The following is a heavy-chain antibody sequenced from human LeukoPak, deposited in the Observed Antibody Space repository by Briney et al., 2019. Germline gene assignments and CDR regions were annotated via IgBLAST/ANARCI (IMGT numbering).Heavy chain of an antibody. CDR1: GYTFTGYY. CDR2: INPNSGGT. CDR3: ARVREQLAAGTFDY. Sequence: GASVKVSCKASGYTFTGYYMHWVRQAPGQGLEWMGWINPNSGGTNYAQKFQGRVTMTRDTSISTAYMELSRLTSDDMAVYYCARVREQLAAGTFDYWGQGTLITVSS. J-gene: IGHJ4*02. D-gene: IGHD6-6*01. V-gene: IGHV1-2*02.